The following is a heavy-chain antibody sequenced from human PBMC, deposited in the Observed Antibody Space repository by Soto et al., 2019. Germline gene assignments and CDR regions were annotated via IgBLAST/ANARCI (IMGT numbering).Heavy chain of an antibody. CDR3: ARHVVPGFRKCFLEF. Sequence: QVQLQESGPGLVKPSETLSLTCAVSGGSISSYYWSWIRQPPGKGLEWIGYIYYSGSTNYNPSLKSRVTISVDKTTNQSSLTLSSVTAADTAVYYRARHVVPGFRKCFLEFWGQGTLVTVSS. D-gene: IGHD3-9*01. CDR2: IYYSGST. V-gene: IGHV4-59*08. J-gene: IGHJ4*01. CDR1: GGSISSYY.